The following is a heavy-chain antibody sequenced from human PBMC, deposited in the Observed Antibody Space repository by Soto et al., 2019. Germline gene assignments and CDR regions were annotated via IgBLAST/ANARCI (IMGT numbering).Heavy chain of an antibody. V-gene: IGHV1-18*01. J-gene: IGHJ5*02. CDR1: GYSFSNSG. D-gene: IGHD2-8*01. CDR2: ISTYNGNT. Sequence: QVELVQSGPEVKKPGASVKVSCKASGYSFSNSGFSWMRQAPGHGLEWMGWISTYNGNTNYAQKFQGRLSMTRDTSTTTAFMELTTLRSDDTAVYYCARDEYNNGRNWLNPWGQGTLVTVTS. CDR3: ARDEYNNGRNWLNP.